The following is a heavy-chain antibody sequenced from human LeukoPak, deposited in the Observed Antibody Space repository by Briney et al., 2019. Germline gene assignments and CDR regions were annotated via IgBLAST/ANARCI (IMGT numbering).Heavy chain of an antibody. CDR1: GGSISSYF. J-gene: IGHJ4*02. V-gene: IGHV4-59*01. CDR2: IYYSGST. CDR3: ARGGPRGVYS. D-gene: IGHD2-8*01. Sequence: PSETLSLTCTVSGGSISSYFWSWIRQPPGKGLEWIGYIYYSGSTIYNPSLKSRVTTSVDTSKNQFSLKLSSVTAADTAVYYCARGGPRGVYSWGQGTLVTVSS.